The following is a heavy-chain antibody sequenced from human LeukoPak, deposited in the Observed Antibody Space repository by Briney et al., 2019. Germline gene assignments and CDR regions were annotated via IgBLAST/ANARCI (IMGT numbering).Heavy chain of an antibody. CDR1: GGTFSSYA. V-gene: IGHV1-69*13. Sequence: SVKVSCKASGGTFSSYAISWVRQAPGQGLEWMGGIIPILGTANYAQKFQGRVTITADESTSTAYMELSSLRSEDTAVYYCARGSRFDCSSTSCPFDYWGQGTLVTVSS. J-gene: IGHJ4*02. D-gene: IGHD2-2*01. CDR3: ARGSRFDCSSTSCPFDY. CDR2: IIPILGTA.